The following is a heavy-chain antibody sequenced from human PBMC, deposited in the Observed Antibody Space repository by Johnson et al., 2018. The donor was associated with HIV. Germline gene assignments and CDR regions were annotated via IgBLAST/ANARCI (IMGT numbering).Heavy chain of an antibody. CDR1: GFTFSSYV. J-gene: IGHJ3*02. CDR3: ARDLRYSGYEYAFDI. CDR2: ISASGGST. V-gene: IGHV3-23*04. Sequence: VQLVESGGGLVQPGGSLRLSCAASGFTFSSYVMSWVRQAPGKGLEWVSSISASGGSTYYADSVKGRFTISRDNSKNTLYLQMNSLRAEDTAVYYCARDLRYSGYEYAFDIWGQGTMVTVSS. D-gene: IGHD5-12*01.